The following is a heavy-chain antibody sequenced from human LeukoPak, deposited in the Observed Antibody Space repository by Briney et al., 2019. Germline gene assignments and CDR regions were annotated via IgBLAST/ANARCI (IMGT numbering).Heavy chain of an antibody. J-gene: IGHJ5*02. V-gene: IGHV3-23*01. CDR2: ISGSGGST. Sequence: GGSLRLSCAASGFTFSSYDMSWVRQAPGKGLEWVSGISGSGGSTYYADSVKGRFTISRDNSKSTLYLQMNSLRAEDTAVYYCAKDRHAPGRYCSRVTCFPFDPWGQGTLVTVSS. D-gene: IGHD2-2*01. CDR3: AKDRHAPGRYCSRVTCFPFDP. CDR1: GFTFSSYD.